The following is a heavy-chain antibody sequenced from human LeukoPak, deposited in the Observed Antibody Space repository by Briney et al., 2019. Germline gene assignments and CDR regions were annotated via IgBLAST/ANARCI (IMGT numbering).Heavy chain of an antibody. CDR3: ARLSPKAALPHFDY. CDR1: GFTFSSYG. D-gene: IGHD6-6*01. V-gene: IGHV3-33*01. Sequence: HPEGSLRLSCAASGFTFSSYGMHWVRQAPGKGLEWVAVIWYDGSNKYYADSVKGRFTISRDNSKNTLYLQMNSLRAEDTAVYYCARLSPKAALPHFDYWGQGILVIVSS. J-gene: IGHJ4*02. CDR2: IWYDGSNK.